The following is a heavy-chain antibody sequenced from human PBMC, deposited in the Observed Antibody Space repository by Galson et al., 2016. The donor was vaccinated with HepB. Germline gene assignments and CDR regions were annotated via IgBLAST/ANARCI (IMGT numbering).Heavy chain of an antibody. D-gene: IGHD1-1*01. J-gene: IGHJ4*01. CDR3: AKGRTGTTGPVEY. V-gene: IGHV3-23*01. CDR1: GFTFNTYA. Sequence: SLRLSCAASGFTFNTYAMSWVRQAPGKGLEWVSTLSASGGATYYSDSVKGRFTISRDNSKNTLYLRMNSLRDEDTAVYYCAKGRTGTTGPVEYWGHGTLVTVSS. CDR2: LSASGGAT.